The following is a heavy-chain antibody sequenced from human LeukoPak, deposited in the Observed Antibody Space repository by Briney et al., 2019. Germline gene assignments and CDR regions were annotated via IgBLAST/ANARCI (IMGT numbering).Heavy chain of an antibody. D-gene: IGHD6-13*01. CDR2: ISYDGSNK. J-gene: IGHJ4*02. V-gene: IGHV3-30*18. CDR3: AKPFAYSSSWYYFDY. Sequence: PGRSLRLSCAASGLTFSSYGMHWVRPAPGKGLEWVAVISYDGSNKYYADSVKGRFTISRDNSKNTLYLQMNSLRAEDTAVYYCAKPFAYSSSWYYFDYWGQGTLVTVSS. CDR1: GLTFSSYG.